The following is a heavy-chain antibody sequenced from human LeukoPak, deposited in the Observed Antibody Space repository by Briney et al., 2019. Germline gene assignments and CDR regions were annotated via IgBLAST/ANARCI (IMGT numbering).Heavy chain of an antibody. V-gene: IGHV1-2*02. D-gene: IGHD3-10*01. CDR3: ARGYSVYYYGSGSYRVDWFDP. J-gene: IGHJ5*02. Sequence: ASVNVSCKASGYTFTGYYMHWVRQAPGQGLEWMGWINPNSGGTNYAQKFQGRVTMTRDTSISTAYMELSRLISDDTAVYYCARGYSVYYYGSGSYRVDWFDPWGQGTLVTVSS. CDR1: GYTFTGYY. CDR2: INPNSGGT.